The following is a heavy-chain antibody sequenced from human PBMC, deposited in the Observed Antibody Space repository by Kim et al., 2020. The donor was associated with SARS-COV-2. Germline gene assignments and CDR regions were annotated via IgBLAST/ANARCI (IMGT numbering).Heavy chain of an antibody. Sequence: GGSLRLSCAASGFTFITYAMTWVRQAPGQGLEWVATISGMGGHTYYADSVKGRFTISRDNSKNTLFLDMNSLRADDTAVFYCAKQYWTGGGCYSYFYYYVDEWGRGTAVTVSS. V-gene: IGHV3-23*01. CDR1: GFTFITYA. CDR2: ISGMGGHT. CDR3: AKQYWTGGGCYSYFYYYVDE. J-gene: IGHJ6*03. D-gene: IGHD2-15*01.